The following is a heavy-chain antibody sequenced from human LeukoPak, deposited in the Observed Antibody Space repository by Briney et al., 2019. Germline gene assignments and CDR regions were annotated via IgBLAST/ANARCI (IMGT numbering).Heavy chain of an antibody. CDR1: GFTFSDYY. CDR2: ISSGGSTI. V-gene: IGHV3-11*04. D-gene: IGHD3-22*01. CDR3: ARPYYYDSSGYYADY. Sequence: GGSLRLSCAASGFTFSDYYMSWIRQAPGKGLEWLSYISSGGSTIYYADSVRGRFTISRDNAKNSLYLQMNSLRAEDTAVYYCARPYYYDSSGYYADYWGQGTLVTVSS. J-gene: IGHJ4*02.